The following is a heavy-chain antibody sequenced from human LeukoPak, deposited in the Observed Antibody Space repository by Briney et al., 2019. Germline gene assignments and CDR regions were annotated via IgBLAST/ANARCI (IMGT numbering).Heavy chain of an antibody. D-gene: IGHD6-13*01. CDR3: ARGALAGI. CDR1: GYTFTSYD. CDR2: MNPNNSNT. J-gene: IGHJ4*02. Sequence: GASVKVSCKASGYTFTSYDINWVRQAAGQGLEWMGWMNPNNSNTGLAQRFQGRVTTTRNTSISTAYMELRGLRSDDTAVYYCARGALAGIWGQGTLVTVPP. V-gene: IGHV1-8*01.